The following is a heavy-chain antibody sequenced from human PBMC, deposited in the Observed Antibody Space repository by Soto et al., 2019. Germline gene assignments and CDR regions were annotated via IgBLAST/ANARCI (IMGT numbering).Heavy chain of an antibody. CDR2: ISSSSSYT. Sequence: QVQLVESGGGLVKPGGSLRLSCAASGFTFSDYYMSWIRQAPGKGLEWVSYISSSSSYTNYADSVKGRFTISRDNAKNSLYLQMNNLRAEDTAVYYCARVSYDIDNWFDPWGQGTLVTVSS. CDR3: ARVSYDIDNWFDP. J-gene: IGHJ5*02. D-gene: IGHD3-9*01. V-gene: IGHV3-11*06. CDR1: GFTFSDYY.